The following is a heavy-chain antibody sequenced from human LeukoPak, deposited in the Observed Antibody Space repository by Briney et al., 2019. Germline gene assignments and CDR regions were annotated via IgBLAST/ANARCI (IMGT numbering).Heavy chain of an antibody. V-gene: IGHV3-30*04. Sequence: GRSLRLSCAASGFTFSSYAMHWVRQAPGKGLEWVAVISYDGSNKYYADSVKGLFTISRDNSKNTLYLQMNSLRAEDTAVYYCARDREGGFDPWGQGTLVTVSS. D-gene: IGHD1-26*01. CDR1: GFTFSSYA. CDR3: ARDREGGFDP. CDR2: ISYDGSNK. J-gene: IGHJ5*02.